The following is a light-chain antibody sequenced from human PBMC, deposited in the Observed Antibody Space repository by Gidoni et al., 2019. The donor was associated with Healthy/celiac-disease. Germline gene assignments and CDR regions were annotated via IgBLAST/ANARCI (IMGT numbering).Light chain of an antibody. J-gene: IGKJ3*01. Sequence: DIQMTKSPSSLSASVGDRVTITCQASPDISNSLNWYQQKPGNAPKLLIYDASNLEPGVPSRFSGSGSLTDFTFTISSLHPEDIATYYCQQYDTLFTFGPGTKVDIK. CDR1: PDISNS. CDR3: QQYDTLFT. CDR2: DAS. V-gene: IGKV1-33*01.